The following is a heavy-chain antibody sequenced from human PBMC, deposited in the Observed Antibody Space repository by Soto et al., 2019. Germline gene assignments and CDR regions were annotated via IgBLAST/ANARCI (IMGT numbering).Heavy chain of an antibody. D-gene: IGHD5-18*01. V-gene: IGHV4-31*03. Sequence: QVQLQESGPGLVKPSQTLSLTCTVSGGSISSGGYYWSWIRQHPGKGLEWIGYISYSGSTYYNPSLKSRVTISVDTSKNHVSLKLSSVTAADTAVYYCARDGGRGYSYGAIDYWGQGTLVTVSS. CDR2: ISYSGST. CDR1: GGSISSGGYY. CDR3: ARDGGRGYSYGAIDY. J-gene: IGHJ4*02.